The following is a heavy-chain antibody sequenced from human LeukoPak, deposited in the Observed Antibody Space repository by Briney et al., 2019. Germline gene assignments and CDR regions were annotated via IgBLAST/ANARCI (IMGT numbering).Heavy chain of an antibody. Sequence: GRSLRLSCAASGFTVSSNYMTWVRQAPGKGLEWVSVVYGGDTTYYADSVKGRFTISRDNSKNTLYLQMNSLRAEDTAVYYCARDLPPSDYYDSSGYPLDYWGQGTLVTVSS. CDR3: ARDLPPSDYYDSSGYPLDY. D-gene: IGHD3-22*01. V-gene: IGHV3-66*01. J-gene: IGHJ4*02. CDR2: VYGGDTT. CDR1: GFTVSSNY.